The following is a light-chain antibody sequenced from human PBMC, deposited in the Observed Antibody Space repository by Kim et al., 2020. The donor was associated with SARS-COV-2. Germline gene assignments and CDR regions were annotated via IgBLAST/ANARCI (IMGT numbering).Light chain of an antibody. CDR3: SSYRSTSPSPFVL. CDR2: GVT. J-gene: IGLJ3*02. CDR1: NSDIGPYRS. Sequence: QSALTQPASVSGFPGQSITISCTGSNSDIGPYRSVSWYQQHPGKAPRVLIYGVTNRPSGISNRFSGSTSGNTASLTISGLQAEDEGDYYCSSYRSTSPSPFVLFGGGTQLTVL. V-gene: IGLV2-14*03.